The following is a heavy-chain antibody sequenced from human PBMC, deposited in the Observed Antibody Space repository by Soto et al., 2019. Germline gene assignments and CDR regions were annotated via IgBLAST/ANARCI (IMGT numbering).Heavy chain of an antibody. D-gene: IGHD5-12*01. CDR2: IYYSGST. J-gene: IGHJ5*02. CDR3: ARGSIVATILFDP. Sequence: ETLSLTCTVSGGSISSYYWNWIRQPPGKGLEWIGYIYYSGSTKYNPSLKSRVTISVDTSKNQISLKLSSVTAADTAVYYCARGSIVATILFDPWGQGTLVTVSS. CDR1: GGSISSYY. V-gene: IGHV4-59*01.